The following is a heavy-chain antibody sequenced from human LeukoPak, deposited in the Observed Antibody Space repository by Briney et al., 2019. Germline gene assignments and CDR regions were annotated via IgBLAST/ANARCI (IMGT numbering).Heavy chain of an antibody. Sequence: GESLKISCKGSGYRFTSYWIGWVRQMPGKGLEWMGIIYPGDSDTRYSPSFQGKVHISADKSISTAYLQWSSLKASDTAMYYCAKTYYDFWSGYHYDTAGYFDYWGQGTLVTVSS. CDR1: GYRFTSYW. CDR2: IYPGDSDT. CDR3: AKTYYDFWSGYHYDTAGYFDY. D-gene: IGHD3-3*01. V-gene: IGHV5-51*01. J-gene: IGHJ4*02.